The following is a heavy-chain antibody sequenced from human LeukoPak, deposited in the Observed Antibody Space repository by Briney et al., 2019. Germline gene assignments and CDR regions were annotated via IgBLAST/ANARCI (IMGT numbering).Heavy chain of an antibody. D-gene: IGHD3-9*01. CDR1: GYTFTGYY. CDR3: ARGLRDILTGYYFFDY. J-gene: IGHJ4*02. Sequence: AASVKVSCKASGYTFTGYYMHWVRQAPGQGLEWMGRINPNSGGTNYAQKFQGRVTMTRDTSISTAYMELSRLRSDDMAVYYCARGLRDILTGYYFFDYWGQGTLVTVSS. CDR2: INPNSGGT. V-gene: IGHV1-2*06.